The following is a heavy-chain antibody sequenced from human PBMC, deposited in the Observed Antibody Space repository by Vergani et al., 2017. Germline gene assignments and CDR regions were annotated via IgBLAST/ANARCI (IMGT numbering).Heavy chain of an antibody. V-gene: IGHV3-23*01. D-gene: IGHD2-15*01. CDR3: AGDGDIAVATLGYRDG. J-gene: IGHJ6*03. CDR2: ISGSGGST. Sequence: EVQLLESGGGLVQPGGSLRLSCAASGFTFSSYAMSWVRQAPGKGLEWVSAISGSGGSTYYADSVKGRFTISRDNSKNTLYLQMNSLRAKETAVYYCAGDGDIAVATLGYRDGWGKGTTVTVS. CDR1: GFTFSSYA.